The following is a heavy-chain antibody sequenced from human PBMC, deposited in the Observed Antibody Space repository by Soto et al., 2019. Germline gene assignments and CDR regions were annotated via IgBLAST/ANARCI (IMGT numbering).Heavy chain of an antibody. CDR3: ARDFVNDYGNEGDAYFDY. CDR2: IWHDGSNK. V-gene: IGHV3-33*01. J-gene: IGHJ4*02. Sequence: QAQLVESGGGVVQPGRSLRLSCVVSGFTFSSYGMHWVRQAPGKGLEWVAVIWHDGSNKDYADSVKGRFAISRDNSKSTLYLQMNSLRVEDTAVYYCARDFVNDYGNEGDAYFDYWGKGTLVTVSS. D-gene: IGHD3-10*01. CDR1: GFTFSSYG.